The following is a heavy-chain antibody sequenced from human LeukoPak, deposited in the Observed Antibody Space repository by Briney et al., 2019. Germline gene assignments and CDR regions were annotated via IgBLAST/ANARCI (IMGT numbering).Heavy chain of an antibody. CDR2: INSDGSST. D-gene: IGHD6-19*01. Sequence: GGSLRLSCAASGFSFSTQRMHWVRQAPGKGLVWVSRINSDGSSTSYADSVKGRFTISRDNAKNTLYLQMNSLRAEDTAVYYCARSTVAGTYYYWGQGTLVTVSS. V-gene: IGHV3-74*01. J-gene: IGHJ4*02. CDR3: ARSTVAGTYYY. CDR1: GFSFSTQR.